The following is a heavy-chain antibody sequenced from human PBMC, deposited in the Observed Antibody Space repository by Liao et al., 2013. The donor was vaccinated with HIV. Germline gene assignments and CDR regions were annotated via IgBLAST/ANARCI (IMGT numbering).Heavy chain of an antibody. CDR1: GGSFSNYY. Sequence: QMQLQQWGAGLLKPSETLSLTCAVYGGSFSNYYWSWIRQPPREGAWSGLGKVNHSGYAGYNPSLKSRVTISLDTSKNQFSLRLSSVTAADTAVYFCARGNWGLENAFDFWGQGTLFTVSS. CDR3: ARGNWGLENAFDF. D-gene: IGHD7-27*01. CDR2: VNHSGYA. V-gene: IGHV4-34*01. J-gene: IGHJ3*01.